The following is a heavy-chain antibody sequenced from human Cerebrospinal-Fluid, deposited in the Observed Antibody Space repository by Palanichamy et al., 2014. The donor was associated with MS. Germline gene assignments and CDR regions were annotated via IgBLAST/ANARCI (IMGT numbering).Heavy chain of an antibody. Sequence: QVQLVQSGAEVKKPGASVKVSCKASGYIFSDYAIHWVRQAPGQNFEWMGWINTGNGKTQYSQKFQGRVTIIRDTSANTAYLDVGSLRSEDTAVYYRARDRSHLQIPDAFDIWGQGTMVTVSA. J-gene: IGHJ3*02. CDR2: INTGNGKT. CDR1: GYIFSDYA. CDR3: ARDRSHLQIPDAFDI. V-gene: IGHV1-3*04.